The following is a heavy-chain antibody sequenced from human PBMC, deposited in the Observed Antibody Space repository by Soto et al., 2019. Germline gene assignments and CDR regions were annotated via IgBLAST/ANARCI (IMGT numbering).Heavy chain of an antibody. V-gene: IGHV1-18*01. J-gene: IGHJ4*02. CDR2: ISAYNGTT. CDR3: ARFAASYGSVSYTPPLRY. Sequence: QVQLVQSGAEVKKPGASVKVSCKASGYTFTSYGISWVRQAPGQGLEWMGWISAYNGTTNYAQKLQGRVTMTTDTSTSTAYMELRSLRSDDTAVYYCARFAASYGSVSYTPPLRYWGQGTLVTVSS. D-gene: IGHD3-10*01. CDR1: GYTFTSYG.